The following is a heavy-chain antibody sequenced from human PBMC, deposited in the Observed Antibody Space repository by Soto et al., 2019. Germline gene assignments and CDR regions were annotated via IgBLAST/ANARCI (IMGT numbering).Heavy chain of an antibody. D-gene: IGHD3-22*01. J-gene: IGHJ4*02. V-gene: IGHV3-74*01. CDR2: INTDGSDT. Sequence: GGSLRLSCAASGFTFSSDWMHWVRQAPGKGLVWVSRINTDGSDTSYADSVKGRFTISRDNAKNTLYLQMISLRAEDTAVYYCATDSSGYYYVAFDYWGQGTLVTVSS. CDR3: ATDSSGYYYVAFDY. CDR1: GFTFSSDW.